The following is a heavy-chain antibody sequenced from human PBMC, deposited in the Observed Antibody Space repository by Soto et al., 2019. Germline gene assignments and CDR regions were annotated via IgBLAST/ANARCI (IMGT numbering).Heavy chain of an antibody. CDR3: AHWLEMGTFLDH. Sequence: QITLKESGPTLVTPTQTLTLTCTFSGFSLNTNGVAVGWIRQPPGKALEWLALIYWDDDKRYSPSLKRRLTITKHTSKNQVVLTMTNMDPVDTATYYCAHWLEMGTFLDHWGQGTLVTVSS. D-gene: IGHD3-3*02. CDR1: GFSLNTNGVA. CDR2: IYWDDDK. J-gene: IGHJ4*02. V-gene: IGHV2-5*02.